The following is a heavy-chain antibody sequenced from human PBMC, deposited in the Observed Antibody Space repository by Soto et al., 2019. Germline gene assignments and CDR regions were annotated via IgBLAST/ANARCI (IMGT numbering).Heavy chain of an antibody. V-gene: IGHV6-1*01. J-gene: IGHJ5*02. CDR3: ARDALPPYCSSTSCYRSGNWFDP. D-gene: IGHD2-2*02. CDR2: TYYRSKWYN. Sequence: SHTLSLTCAISGYSVSSNSAAWNLIRQSPSRGLEWLGRTYYRSKWYNDYAVSVKSRITINPDTSKNQFSLQLDSVTPEDTAVYYCARDALPPYCSSTSCYRSGNWFDPWGQGTLVTVSS. CDR1: GYSVSSNSAA.